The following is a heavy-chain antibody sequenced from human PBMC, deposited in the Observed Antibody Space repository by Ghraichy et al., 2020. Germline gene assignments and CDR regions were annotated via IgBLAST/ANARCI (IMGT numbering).Heavy chain of an antibody. D-gene: IGHD6-6*01. J-gene: IGHJ6*02. CDR1: GFTFDDYA. CDR3: AKDMGHGQLLYYYYGMDV. V-gene: IGHV3-9*01. CDR2: ISWNSGSI. Sequence: GGSLRLSCAASGFTFDDYAMHWVRQAPGKGLEWVSGISWNSGSIGYADSVKGRFTISRDNAKNSLYLQMNSLRAEDTALYYCAKDMGHGQLLYYYYGMDVWGQGTTVTVSS.